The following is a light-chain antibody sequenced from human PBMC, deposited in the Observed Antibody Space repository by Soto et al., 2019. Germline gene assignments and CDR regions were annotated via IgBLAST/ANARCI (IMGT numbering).Light chain of an antibody. V-gene: IGKV3-15*01. J-gene: IGKJ1*01. CDR2: GAS. CDR1: QSVSSK. Sequence: EIVITHSPATLSVSPGEGATLSCRASQSVSSKLACYQQKPGQAPRLLIYGASTRATGIPARFSGSGSGTEFILTISSLQSEDFAVYYCQQYNDWPRTFGQGTKVDIK. CDR3: QQYNDWPRT.